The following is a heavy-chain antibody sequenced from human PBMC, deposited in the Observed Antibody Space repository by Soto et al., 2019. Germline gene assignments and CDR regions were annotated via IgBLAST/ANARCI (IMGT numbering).Heavy chain of an antibody. D-gene: IGHD2-15*01. J-gene: IGHJ4*02. CDR3: ARGQVVAAQH. V-gene: IGHV4-30-2*01. Sequence: QLQLQESGSGLVKPSQTLSLTCAVSGGSISSGGYPWSWIRRPPGKGLEWIGYIYHSGSTYYSPSLMSRVTLSVARSKNQFSLKLSSVTAADTAVYYCARGQVVAAQHWGQGTLVTVSS. CDR1: GGSISSGGYP. CDR2: IYHSGST.